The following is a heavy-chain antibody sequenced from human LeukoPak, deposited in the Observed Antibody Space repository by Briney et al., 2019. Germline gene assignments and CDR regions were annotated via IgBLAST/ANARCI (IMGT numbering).Heavy chain of an antibody. D-gene: IGHD6-25*01. CDR3: ATYAAAVIMGNSYYYYYMDV. Sequence: PGGSLRLSCAASGFTFSDYYMSWIRQAPGKGLEWVSYISSTGSTIYYADSVKGRFTISRDNAKNSLYLQMNSLRAEDTAVYYCATYAAAVIMGNSYYYYYMDVWGKGTTVTVSS. CDR1: GFTFSDYY. CDR2: ISSTGSTI. J-gene: IGHJ6*03. V-gene: IGHV3-11*04.